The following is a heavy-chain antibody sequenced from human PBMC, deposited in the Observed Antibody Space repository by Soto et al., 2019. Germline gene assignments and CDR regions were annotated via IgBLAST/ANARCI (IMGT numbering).Heavy chain of an antibody. CDR1: GDTFSSYA. CDR3: ARDDYLSSGPDDDVYGMDV. J-gene: IGHJ6*02. Sequence: SVKVSCKASGDTFSSYAISWVRQAPGQGLEWMGGILPILGTANYAQKFQGRVTITADESSRTAYIVVSSLISEDTAVYYCARDDYLSSGPDDDVYGMDVWGQGTTVTVSS. CDR2: ILPILGTA. V-gene: IGHV1-69*13. D-gene: IGHD3-22*01.